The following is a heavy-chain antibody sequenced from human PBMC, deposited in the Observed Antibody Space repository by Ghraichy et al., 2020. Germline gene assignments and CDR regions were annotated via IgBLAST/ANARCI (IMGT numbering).Heavy chain of an antibody. CDR2: IYHTGST. CDR1: GYSISSGYY. V-gene: IGHV4-38-2*02. J-gene: IGHJ5*01. Sequence: SQTLSLTCTVSGYSISSGYYWSWIRQSPGKGLEWIGCIYHTGSTFYNPSLKSRVAIPFDTSRNQFSLKLNSVTAADTPVYYCARQGSGWYVNWFDSWGQGTLVTVPS. D-gene: IGHD6-19*01. CDR3: ARQGSGWYVNWFDS.